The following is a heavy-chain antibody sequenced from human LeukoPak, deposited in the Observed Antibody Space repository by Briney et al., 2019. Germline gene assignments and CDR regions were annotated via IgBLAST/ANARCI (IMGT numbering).Heavy chain of an antibody. J-gene: IGHJ4*02. CDR3: AREDSTVDY. Sequence: SETLSLTCAVYGGSFSGYYWSWIRQPPGKGLEWIGEINHSGSTNYNPSLKSRVTISVDASKNQFSLKLSSVTAADTAVYYCAREDSTVDYWGQKTLVTVSS. D-gene: IGHD2/OR15-2a*01. CDR2: INHSGST. V-gene: IGHV4-34*01. CDR1: GGSFSGYY.